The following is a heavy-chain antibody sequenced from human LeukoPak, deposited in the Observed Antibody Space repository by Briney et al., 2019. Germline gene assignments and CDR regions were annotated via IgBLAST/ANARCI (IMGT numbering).Heavy chain of an antibody. CDR2: THADGST. V-gene: IGHV3-66*01. J-gene: IGHJ4*02. D-gene: IGHD2-8*01. CDR3: ARLTWICTDGVCYTGFEY. Sequence: AGGSLRLSCAVSGFTVSSNYLSWVRQAPGKGLEWVSHTHADGSTYYADSVRERFTVSRDNSANTFYLQLNSLRADDTAIYYCARLTWICTDGVCYTGFEYWGQGTLVTVSS. CDR1: GFTVSSNY.